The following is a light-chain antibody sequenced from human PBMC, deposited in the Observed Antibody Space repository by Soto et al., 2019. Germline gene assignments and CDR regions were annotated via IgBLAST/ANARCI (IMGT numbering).Light chain of an antibody. J-gene: IGKJ5*01. Sequence: EIVMTHSPATLSVSPGERATLSFSASQSVRSNLAWYQQKPGQAPRLLIYGASTRATGIPARFSGSGSGTEFTLTVSSLQSEDFAVYYCQQYNSWPPITFGQGTRLEIK. CDR2: GAS. CDR3: QQYNSWPPIT. CDR1: QSVRSN. V-gene: IGKV3-15*01.